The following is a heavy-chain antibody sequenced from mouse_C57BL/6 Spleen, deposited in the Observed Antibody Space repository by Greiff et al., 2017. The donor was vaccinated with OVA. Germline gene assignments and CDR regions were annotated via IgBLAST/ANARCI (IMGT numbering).Heavy chain of an antibody. CDR3: ANYGSSYDGFAY. CDR2: IDPSDSYT. V-gene: IGHV1-59*01. J-gene: IGHJ3*01. D-gene: IGHD1-1*01. Sequence: QVQLQQPGAELVRPGTSVKLSCKASGYTFTSYWMHWVKQRPGQGLEWIGVIDPSDSYTNYNQKFKGKDTLTVDTSSSTAYMQLSSLTSEDSAVYYCANYGSSYDGFAYWGQGTLVTVSA. CDR1: GYTFTSYW.